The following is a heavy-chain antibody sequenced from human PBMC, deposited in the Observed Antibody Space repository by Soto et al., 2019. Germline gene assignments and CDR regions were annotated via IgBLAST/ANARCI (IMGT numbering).Heavy chain of an antibody. D-gene: IGHD1-26*01. V-gene: IGHV3-23*01. CDR1: GFTFSSYA. J-gene: IGHJ4*02. Sequence: GGSLRLSCAASGFTFSSYAMSWVRQAPGKGLEWVSAISGSGGSTNYADSVKGRFTISRDNSKNTLYLQMNSLRAEDTAVYYCAKAYYGGYFHFDYWGQGTLVTVSS. CDR2: ISGSGGST. CDR3: AKAYYGGYFHFDY.